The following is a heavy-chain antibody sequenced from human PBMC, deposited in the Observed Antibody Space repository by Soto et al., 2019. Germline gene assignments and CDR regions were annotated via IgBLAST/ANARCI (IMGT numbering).Heavy chain of an antibody. V-gene: IGHV1-58*01. Sequence: QMQLEQSGPEVKKPGTSVKVSCKASGFTFTSSAFQWVRQARGQRLEWIGWIAVGSGYTNYAHRFQDRVTLTRDMSTATTYMELSRLTSEDTAIYYCAADATAWQQMVPSDYWGQGTLVTVSS. CDR2: IAVGSGYT. CDR3: AADATAWQQMVPSDY. D-gene: IGHD2-8*01. CDR1: GFTFTSSA. J-gene: IGHJ4*02.